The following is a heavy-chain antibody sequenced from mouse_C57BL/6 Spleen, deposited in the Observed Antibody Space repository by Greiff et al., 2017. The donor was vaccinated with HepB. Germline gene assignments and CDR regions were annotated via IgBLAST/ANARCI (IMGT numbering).Heavy chain of an antibody. CDR3: ANYYGSSYGYFDV. V-gene: IGHV14-3*01. Sequence: VQLQQSVAELVRPGASVKLSCTASGFNIKNTYMHWVKQRPEQGLEWIGRIDPANGNTKYAPKFQGKATITADTSSNTAYLQLSSLTSEDTAFYCCANYYGSSYGYFDVWGTGTTVTVSS. CDR1: GFNIKNTY. D-gene: IGHD1-1*01. CDR2: IDPANGNT. J-gene: IGHJ1*03.